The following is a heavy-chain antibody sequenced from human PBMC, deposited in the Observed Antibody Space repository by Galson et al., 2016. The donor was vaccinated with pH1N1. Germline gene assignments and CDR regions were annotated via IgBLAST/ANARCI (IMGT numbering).Heavy chain of an antibody. Sequence: SLRLSCAASGFTLSTYWMNWVRQAPGKGLEWVANINQDGSDKYYVDSVKGRFTISRDNAKNSLYLQMNSLRDEDTALYYCARAAFGQQSLWGQGTTVTVSS. CDR1: GFTLSTYW. V-gene: IGHV3-7*01. J-gene: IGHJ6*02. CDR3: ARAAFGQQSL. D-gene: IGHD3-16*01. CDR2: INQDGSDK.